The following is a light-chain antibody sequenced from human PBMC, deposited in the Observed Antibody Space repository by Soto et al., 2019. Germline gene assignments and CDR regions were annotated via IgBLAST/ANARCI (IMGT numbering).Light chain of an antibody. CDR3: MQALQTPLT. V-gene: IGKV2-28*01. CDR1: QSLLHSNGYNY. Sequence: DIVMTQSPLSLPVTPGEPASISCRSSQSLLHSNGYNYLDWYLQKPGQSPQVLIYMGSIRASGVPDRFSGSGSGTDFTLKISRAEAEDVGIYYCMQALQTPLTFGGGTKVEIK. CDR2: MGS. J-gene: IGKJ4*01.